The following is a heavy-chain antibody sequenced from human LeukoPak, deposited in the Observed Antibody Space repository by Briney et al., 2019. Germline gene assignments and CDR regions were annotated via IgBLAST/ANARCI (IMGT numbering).Heavy chain of an antibody. CDR2: IYSGGST. J-gene: IGHJ6*02. CDR1: GFTFSKFA. Sequence: GGSLRLSCAASGFTFSKFAMSWVRQAPGKGLEWVSVIYSGGSTYYADSVKGRFTISRDNSKNTLYLQMNSLRAEDTAVYYCARAYGGPYYYYGMDVWGQGTTVTVSS. D-gene: IGHD4-23*01. V-gene: IGHV3-66*01. CDR3: ARAYGGPYYYYGMDV.